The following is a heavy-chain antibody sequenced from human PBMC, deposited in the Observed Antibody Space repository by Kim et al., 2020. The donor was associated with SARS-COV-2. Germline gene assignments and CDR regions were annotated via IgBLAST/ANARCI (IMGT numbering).Heavy chain of an antibody. CDR3: VVVPAATHLFDF. Sequence: GSLRLSCVASEFTFSTYTMDWVRQAPGKGMEWVSSFSSSNSYVNYADSVMGRFTISRDNAKNSLFLDMNSLRAEDTAVYYCVVVPAATHLFDFWGQGTIVTVSS. CDR2: FSSSNSYV. CDR1: EFTFSTYT. J-gene: IGHJ3*01. V-gene: IGHV3-21*01. D-gene: IGHD2-2*01.